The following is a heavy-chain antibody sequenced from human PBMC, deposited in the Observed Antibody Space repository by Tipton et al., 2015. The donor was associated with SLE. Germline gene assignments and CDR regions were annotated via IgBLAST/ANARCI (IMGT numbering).Heavy chain of an antibody. J-gene: IGHJ4*02. D-gene: IGHD6-19*01. CDR1: GVTFSSYA. Sequence: GSLRLSCAASGVTFSSYAMSWVRQAPGKGLEWVSTISGSGGSTYYADSVKGRFTISRDNSKNTLYLQMNSLRAEDTAVYYCAKKLVSGWYPGYFDYWGQGTLVTVSS. CDR2: ISGSGGST. CDR3: AKKLVSGWYPGYFDY. V-gene: IGHV3-23*01.